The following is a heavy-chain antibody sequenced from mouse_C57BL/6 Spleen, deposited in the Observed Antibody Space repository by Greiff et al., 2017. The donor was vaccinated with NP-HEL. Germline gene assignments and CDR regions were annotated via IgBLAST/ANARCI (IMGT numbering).Heavy chain of an antibody. CDR1: GYTFTSYW. J-gene: IGHJ3*01. Sequence: QVQLQQPGAELVKPGASVKMSCKASGYTFTSYWITWVKQRPGQGLEWIGDIYPGSGSTNYNEKFKSKATLTVDTSSSTAYMQLISLTSEDSAVYYCAKLGDYDGDASWFAYWGQGTLVTVSA. D-gene: IGHD2-4*01. CDR2: IYPGSGST. CDR3: AKLGDYDGDASWFAY. V-gene: IGHV1-55*01.